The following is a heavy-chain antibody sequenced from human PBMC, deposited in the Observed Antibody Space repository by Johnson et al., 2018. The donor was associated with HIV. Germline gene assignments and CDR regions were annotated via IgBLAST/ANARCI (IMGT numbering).Heavy chain of an antibody. CDR3: WGYSTSSNAAFDI. Sequence: QVQLMESGGGVVQPGRSLRLFCAVSGFNFNTYTMHWVRQAPGRGLEWVAVISYDGGNRYYADSVKGRFTISRDNSKNTLFLQMNSLRAEDTAVYYCWGYSTSSNAAFDIWGQGTMVTVSS. CDR2: ISYDGGNR. V-gene: IGHV3-30*07. CDR1: GFNFNTYT. D-gene: IGHD6-6*01. J-gene: IGHJ3*02.